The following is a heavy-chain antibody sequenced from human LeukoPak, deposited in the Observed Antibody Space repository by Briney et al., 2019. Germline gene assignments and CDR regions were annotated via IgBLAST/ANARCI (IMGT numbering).Heavy chain of an antibody. CDR2: IIPIFARP. J-gene: IGHJ5*02. CDR3: AKGYSSGIGGSTS. CDR1: GDTFSSST. V-gene: IGHV1-69*13. Sequence: SVKVSCKASGDTFSSSTFSWVRQPPGQGLEWMGGIIPIFARPDYAQKFQGRVTITADESTTTLYMELSSLRSEDTAIYYCAKGYSSGIGGSTSWGQGTLATVSS. D-gene: IGHD6-19*01.